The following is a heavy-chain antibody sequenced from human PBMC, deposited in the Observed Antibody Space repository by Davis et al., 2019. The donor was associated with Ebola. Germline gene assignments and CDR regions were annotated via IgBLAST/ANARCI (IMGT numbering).Heavy chain of an antibody. J-gene: IGHJ4*02. CDR2: IYYSGST. CDR1: GGSISSSGYY. Sequence: MPSETLSLTCTVSGGSISSSGYYWSWIRQPPGKGLEWIGYIYYSGSTNYNPSLKSRVTISVDTSKNQFSLKLSSVTAADTAVYYCASSAMVQGVVDYWGQGTLVTVSS. V-gene: IGHV4-61*05. D-gene: IGHD3-10*01. CDR3: ASSAMVQGVVDY.